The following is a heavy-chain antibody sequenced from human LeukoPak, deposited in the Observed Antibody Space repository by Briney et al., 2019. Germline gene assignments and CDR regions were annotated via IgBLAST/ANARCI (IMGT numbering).Heavy chain of an antibody. Sequence: SETLSLTCTVSGGSISSYYWSWIRQPPGKGLEWIGYIYYSGSTNYNPSLKGRVTISVDTSKNQFSLKLGSVTAADTAVYYCARAVEMASFWSFDYWGQGTLVTVSS. CDR3: ARAVEMASFWSFDY. J-gene: IGHJ4*02. CDR2: IYYSGST. CDR1: GGSISSYY. V-gene: IGHV4-59*01. D-gene: IGHD5-24*01.